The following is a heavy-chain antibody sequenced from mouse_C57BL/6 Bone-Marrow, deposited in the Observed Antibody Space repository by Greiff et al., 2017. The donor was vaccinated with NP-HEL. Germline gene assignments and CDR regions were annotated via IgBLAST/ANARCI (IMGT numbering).Heavy chain of an antibody. J-gene: IGHJ4*01. V-gene: IGHV5-16*01. CDR2: INYDGSST. D-gene: IGHD1-1*01. CDR1: GFTFSDYY. CDR3: TRDRYYCANDY. Sequence: DVKLVESEGGLVQPGSSMKLSCTASGFTFSDYYMAWVRQVPAKGLEWVANINYDGSSTYYLDSLKSRFIISRANAKNILYLQMSRLKSEDTATYYCTRDRYYCANDYWGKGTSVTDSS.